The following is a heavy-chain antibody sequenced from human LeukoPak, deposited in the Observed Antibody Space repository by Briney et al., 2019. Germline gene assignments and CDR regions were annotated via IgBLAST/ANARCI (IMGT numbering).Heavy chain of an antibody. Sequence: ASVKVSCKASGYTFTGYYMHWVRQAPGQGLEWMGWINPNSGGTNYAQKFQGRVTMTRDTSISTAYMELSRLRSDDTAVYYCARAYYYDSSGYLLGDYWGQGTLVTVSS. CDR2: INPNSGGT. D-gene: IGHD3-22*01. J-gene: IGHJ4*02. CDR3: ARAYYYDSSGYLLGDY. CDR1: GYTFTGYY. V-gene: IGHV1-2*02.